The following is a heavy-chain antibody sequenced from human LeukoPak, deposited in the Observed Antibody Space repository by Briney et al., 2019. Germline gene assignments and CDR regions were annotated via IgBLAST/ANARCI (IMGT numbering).Heavy chain of an antibody. CDR1: GGTFSSYA. CDR3: ARGPRYTVVVPAAIQDYYYGMDV. Sequence: SVKVSCKASGGTFSSYATSWVRQAPGQGLEWMGGIIPIFGTANYAQKFQGRVTITAGKSTSTAYMELSSLRSEDTAVYYCARGPRYTVVVPAAIQDYYYGMDVWGKGTTVTVSS. D-gene: IGHD2-2*02. J-gene: IGHJ6*04. V-gene: IGHV1-69*06. CDR2: IIPIFGTA.